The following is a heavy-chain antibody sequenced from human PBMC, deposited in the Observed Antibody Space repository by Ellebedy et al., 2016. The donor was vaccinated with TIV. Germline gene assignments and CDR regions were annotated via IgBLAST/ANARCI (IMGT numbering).Heavy chain of an antibody. Sequence: ASVKVSXKASGYTFTSYAMHWVRQAPGQRLEWMGWINAGNGNTKYSQKFQGRVTITRDTSASTAYMELSSLRSEDTAVYYCAISPKAAGIDYWGQGTLVTVSS. CDR3: AISPKAAGIDY. D-gene: IGHD6-13*01. CDR1: GYTFTSYA. V-gene: IGHV1-3*01. CDR2: INAGNGNT. J-gene: IGHJ4*02.